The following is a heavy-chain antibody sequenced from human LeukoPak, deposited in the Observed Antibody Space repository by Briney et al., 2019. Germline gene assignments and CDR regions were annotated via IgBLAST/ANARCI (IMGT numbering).Heavy chain of an antibody. CDR3: ARLKRDYYDSSGLVYFDY. CDR2: IFAAGST. Sequence: SETLSLTCTVSGGSITSGTYYWTWIRQPAGKGLQWIGRIFAAGSTYYNPSLKSRVSISVDTSKNQFSLKVTSVTAADTAVYYCARLKRDYYDSSGLVYFDYWGQGTLVTVSS. V-gene: IGHV4-61*02. J-gene: IGHJ4*02. CDR1: GGSITSGTYY. D-gene: IGHD3-22*01.